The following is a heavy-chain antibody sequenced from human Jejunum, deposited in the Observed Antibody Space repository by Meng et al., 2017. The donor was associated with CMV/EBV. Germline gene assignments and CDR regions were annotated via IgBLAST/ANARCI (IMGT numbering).Heavy chain of an antibody. V-gene: IGHV3-74*01. Sequence: YGFSFSDYWMQGVSQVPGKGLVWVSRIYSDAISTNYADSVKGRFTISRDNAKNTLYLQTNSLRAEDTAVYYCARENDSNDRFFDSWGQGTLVTVSS. CDR1: GFSFSDYW. CDR3: ARENDSNDRFFDS. J-gene: IGHJ4*02. CDR2: IYSDAIST. D-gene: IGHD5-18*01.